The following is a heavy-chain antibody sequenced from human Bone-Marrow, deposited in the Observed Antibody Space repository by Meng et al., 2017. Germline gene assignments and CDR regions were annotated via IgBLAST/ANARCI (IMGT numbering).Heavy chain of an antibody. Sequence: GESLKISCAASGFTFSSYSMNWVRQAPGKGLEWVSSISSSSNYIDYADSVKGRLTISRDNAKNSLYLQMNSLRAEDTAVYFCARDRSEWRVAIDFFYAMDLWGQGTTVTVSS. V-gene: IGHV3-21*06. CDR3: ARDRSEWRVAIDFFYAMDL. CDR1: GFTFSSYS. J-gene: IGHJ6*02. CDR2: ISSSSNYI. D-gene: IGHD5-12*01.